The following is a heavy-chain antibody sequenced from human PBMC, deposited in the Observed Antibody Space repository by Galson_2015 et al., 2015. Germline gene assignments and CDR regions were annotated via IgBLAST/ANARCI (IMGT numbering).Heavy chain of an antibody. CDR2: MNPNSGNT. Sequence: SVKVSCKASGYTFTSYDINWVRQATGQGLEWMGWMNPNSGNTGYAQKFQGRVTMTRNTSISTAYMELSSLRSEDTAVYYCARRSFMVRSAFDIWGQGTMVTVSS. D-gene: IGHD3-10*01. J-gene: IGHJ3*02. CDR1: GYTFTSYD. CDR3: ARRSFMVRSAFDI. V-gene: IGHV1-8*01.